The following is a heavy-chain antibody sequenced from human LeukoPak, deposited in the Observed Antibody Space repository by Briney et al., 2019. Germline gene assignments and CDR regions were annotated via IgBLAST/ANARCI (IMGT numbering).Heavy chain of an antibody. CDR1: GGSISSGNYF. V-gene: IGHV4-31*03. Sequence: SETLSLTCTVSGGSISSGNYFWSWIRQHPGKGLEWIGYIYHSGSTYYNPSLKSRVSISGDTSKNEFSLTLNSVTAADTAVYYCATASKESSGYVKYFVHWGQGSLVTVSS. D-gene: IGHD3-22*01. CDR3: ATASKESSGYVKYFVH. J-gene: IGHJ4*02. CDR2: IYHSGST.